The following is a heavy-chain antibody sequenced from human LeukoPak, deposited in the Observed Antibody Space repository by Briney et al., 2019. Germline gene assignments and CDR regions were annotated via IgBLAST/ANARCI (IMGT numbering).Heavy chain of an antibody. CDR2: MNPNSGNT. CDR1: GYTFSSYG. CDR3: ARGIQEWELPTD. V-gene: IGHV1-8*03. D-gene: IGHD1-26*01. J-gene: IGHJ4*02. Sequence: ASVKVSCKASGYTFSSYGISWVRQAPGQGLEWMGWMNPNSGNTGYAQKFQGRVTITRNTSISTAYMELSSLRSEDTAVYYCARGIQEWELPTDWGQGTLVTVSS.